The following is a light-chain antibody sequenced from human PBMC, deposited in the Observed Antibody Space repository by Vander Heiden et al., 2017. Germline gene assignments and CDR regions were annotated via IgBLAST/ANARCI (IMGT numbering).Light chain of an antibody. CDR3: QQDDSTPST. J-gene: IGKJ3*01. Sequence: DIVMTQSHDSLAVSLGERATINCKSSQSVLYSSNNKNYLAWYQQKPGQPPKLLIYWASTRESGVPDRFSRSGSGTDFTLTISSLHAEDVAVYYCQQDDSTPSTFGHGTKVDIK. V-gene: IGKV4-1*01. CDR1: QSVLYSSNNKNY. CDR2: WAS.